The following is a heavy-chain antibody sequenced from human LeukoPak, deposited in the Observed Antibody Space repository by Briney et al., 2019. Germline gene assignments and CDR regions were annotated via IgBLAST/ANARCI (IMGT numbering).Heavy chain of an antibody. D-gene: IGHD3-10*01. CDR3: ARERRSYYYGSGSSHIQYFDY. CDR1: GGSISSGDYY. CDR2: IYYSGST. J-gene: IGHJ4*02. V-gene: IGHV4-30-4*01. Sequence: PSQTLSLTCTVSGGSISSGDYYCSWIRQPPGKGLEWIGYIYYSGSTYYNPSLKSRVTISVDTSKNQFSLKLSSVTAADTAVYYCARERRSYYYGSGSSHIQYFDYWGQGTLVTVSS.